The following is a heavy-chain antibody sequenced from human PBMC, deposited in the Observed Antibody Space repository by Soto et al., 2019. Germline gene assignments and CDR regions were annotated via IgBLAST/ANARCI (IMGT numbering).Heavy chain of an antibody. Sequence: GSLRLSCAASGFIFSDYGMHWVRQAPGKGLEWVAVIWYDGSNKYYGDSVKGRFSVSRDNSKNILYLQMNGLRVEDTAVFYCARDPSHGSGSYLDSWGQGTLVTVSS. CDR2: IWYDGSNK. V-gene: IGHV3-33*01. J-gene: IGHJ4*02. D-gene: IGHD3-10*01. CDR1: GFIFSDYG. CDR3: ARDPSHGSGSYLDS.